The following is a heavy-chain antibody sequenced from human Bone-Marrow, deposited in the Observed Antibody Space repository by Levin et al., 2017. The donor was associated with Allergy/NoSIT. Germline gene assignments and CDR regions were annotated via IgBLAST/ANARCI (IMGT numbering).Heavy chain of an antibody. Sequence: PGGSLRLSCAASGFTFSNYWMQWVRQAPGKGLVWISYIKTDGSNTNYADSVEGRLIISRDNTKNTLYLQINSLRVEDTAVYYCARGTTTAPRSAMDVWGQGTTVTVSS. J-gene: IGHJ6*02. CDR1: GFTFSNYW. CDR3: ARGTTTAPRSAMDV. V-gene: IGHV3-74*01. D-gene: IGHD1/OR15-1a*01. CDR2: IKTDGSNT.